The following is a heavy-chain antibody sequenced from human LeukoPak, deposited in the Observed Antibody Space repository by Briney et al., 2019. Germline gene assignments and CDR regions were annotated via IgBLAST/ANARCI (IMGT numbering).Heavy chain of an antibody. J-gene: IGHJ5*02. CDR1: GGSISSGGYY. V-gene: IGHV4-31*03. D-gene: IGHD6-13*01. CDR3: ARGYRAAAGYNWFDP. Sequence: SETLSLTCTVSGGSISSGGYYWSWIRQHPGKGLEWIGYIYYSGSTYYNPSLKSRVTISVDTSKNQFSLKLSSVTAADTAVYYCARGYRAAAGYNWFDPWGQGTLVTVS. CDR2: IYYSGST.